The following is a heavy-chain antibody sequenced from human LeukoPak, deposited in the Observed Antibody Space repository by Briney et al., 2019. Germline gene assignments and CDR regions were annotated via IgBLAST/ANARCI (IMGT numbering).Heavy chain of an antibody. CDR3: AKGALAAAGSGFDY. CDR1: GFIFNSYA. J-gene: IGHJ4*02. D-gene: IGHD6-13*01. Sequence: GGSLRLSCAVSGFIFNSYAMSWVRQAPGKGLEWVSPITASGGITYHADSVKGRFIISRDNSKNTLHLQMNSLRADDTALYYCAKGALAAAGSGFDYWGQGTLVTVSS. V-gene: IGHV3-23*01. CDR2: ITASGGIT.